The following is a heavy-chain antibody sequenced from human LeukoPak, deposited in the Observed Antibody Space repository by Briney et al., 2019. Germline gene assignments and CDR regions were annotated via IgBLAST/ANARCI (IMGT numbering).Heavy chain of an antibody. J-gene: IGHJ5*02. CDR2: IYYSGRI. CDR3: ARHTELWFDFAP. Sequence: PADTLSLTCTVSGGSISSYYWSWIRQPPGKGRERIGYIYYSGRINYNPSLKSRVTISVDTSKTQFSLKLSPVTAADTAVYYCARHTELWFDFAPWGQGNLVTVS. V-gene: IGHV4-59*08. CDR1: GGSISSYY. D-gene: IGHD5-18*01.